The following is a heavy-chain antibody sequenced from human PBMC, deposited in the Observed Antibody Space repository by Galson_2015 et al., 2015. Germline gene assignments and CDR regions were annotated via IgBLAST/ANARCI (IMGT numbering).Heavy chain of an antibody. J-gene: IGHJ3*02. CDR3: AGEVGDAFDI. CDR1: GFTFSTYW. CDR2: INRDESER. Sequence: SLRLSCAASGFTFSTYWMSWVRQAPGKGLEWVANINRDESERYYVDSVKGRFTISRDNAKNSLYLQMNSPRAEDTAVYYCAGEVGDAFDIWGQGTMVTVSS. V-gene: IGHV3-7*04.